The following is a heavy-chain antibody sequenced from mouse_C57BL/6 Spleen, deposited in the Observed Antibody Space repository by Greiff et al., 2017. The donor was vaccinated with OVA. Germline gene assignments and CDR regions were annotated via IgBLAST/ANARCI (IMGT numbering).Heavy chain of an antibody. D-gene: IGHD1-1*01. CDR1: GFTFSSYA. CDR2: ISDGGSYT. J-gene: IGHJ1*03. Sequence: EVKLMESGGGLVKPGGSLKLSCAASGFTFSSYAMSWVRQTPEKRLEWVATISDGGSYTYYPDNVKGRFTISRDNAKNKLYLQMSHLKSEDTAMYYCARDITTVVATDWYFDVWGTGTTVTVSS. CDR3: ARDITTVVATDWYFDV. V-gene: IGHV5-4*01.